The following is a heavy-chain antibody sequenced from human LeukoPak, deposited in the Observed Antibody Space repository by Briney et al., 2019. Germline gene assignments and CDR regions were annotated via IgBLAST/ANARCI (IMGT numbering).Heavy chain of an antibody. D-gene: IGHD2-2*01. J-gene: IGHJ6*02. V-gene: IGHV1-18*01. CDR3: ARAKGYCSSTSCPRAYYYYYYGMDV. Sequence: GASVKVSCKASGYTFTGYGISWVRQAPGQGLEWMGWISAYNGNTNYAQKLQGRVTMTTDTSTSTAYMELRSLRSDDTAVYYCARAKGYCSSTSCPRAYYYYYYGMDVWGQGTTVTVSS. CDR1: GYTFTGYG. CDR2: ISAYNGNT.